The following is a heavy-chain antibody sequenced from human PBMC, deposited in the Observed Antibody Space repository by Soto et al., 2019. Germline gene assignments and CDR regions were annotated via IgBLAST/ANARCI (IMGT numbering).Heavy chain of an antibody. D-gene: IGHD3-22*01. Sequence: SVKVSCKASGGTFSRYAISWVRQAPGQGLEWMGGIIPIFGTANYAQKFQGRVTITADESTSTAYMELSSLRSEDTAVYYCARGLGYYYDSSGPFNDAFDIWGQGTMVTVSS. J-gene: IGHJ3*02. CDR2: IIPIFGTA. CDR1: GGTFSRYA. V-gene: IGHV1-69*13. CDR3: ARGLGYYYDSSGPFNDAFDI.